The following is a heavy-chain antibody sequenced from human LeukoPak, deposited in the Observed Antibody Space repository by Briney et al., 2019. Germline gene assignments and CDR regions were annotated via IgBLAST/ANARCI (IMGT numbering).Heavy chain of an antibody. J-gene: IGHJ4*02. V-gene: IGHV3-48*01. CDR2: ISSSSSTI. CDR3: ARVAAAGYDY. CDR1: GFTFSSYS. D-gene: IGHD6-13*01. Sequence: PGGSLRLSCAASGFTFSSYSMNWVRQAPGKGLEWVSYISSSSSTIYYADSVKGRFTISRDNAKNSLYLQMNSLRAEDTAAYYCARVAAAGYDYWGQGTLVTVSS.